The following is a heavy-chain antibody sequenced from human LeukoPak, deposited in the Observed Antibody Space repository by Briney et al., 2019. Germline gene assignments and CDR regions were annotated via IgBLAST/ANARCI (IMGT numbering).Heavy chain of an antibody. J-gene: IGHJ4*02. CDR2: INPNSGGT. D-gene: IGHD2-2*01. Sequence: ASVKVSCKASGYTFTGYYMHWVRQAPGQGLEWMGWINPNSGGTNYAQKFQGRVTMTRDTSISTVYMELSRLRSDDTAVYYCARGILESTPAASMYYFDYWGQGTLVTVSS. V-gene: IGHV1-2*02. CDR3: ARGILESTPAASMYYFDY. CDR1: GYTFTGYY.